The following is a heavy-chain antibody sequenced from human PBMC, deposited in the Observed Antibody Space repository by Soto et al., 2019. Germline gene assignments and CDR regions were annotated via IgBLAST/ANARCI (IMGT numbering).Heavy chain of an antibody. CDR2: IKQDGSER. Sequence: EVQLVESGGGLVQIGGSLRLSCVASGFTFSNYWMSWVRQTPGKGPEWVANIKQDGSERYYVDSVKGRFTISRDNDKNSLYLQMNRLRAEDTAVYYCARDPNARGSYGWGQGTLVTVSS. D-gene: IGHD2-2*01. V-gene: IGHV3-7*04. CDR1: GFTFSNYW. J-gene: IGHJ4*02. CDR3: ARDPNARGSYG.